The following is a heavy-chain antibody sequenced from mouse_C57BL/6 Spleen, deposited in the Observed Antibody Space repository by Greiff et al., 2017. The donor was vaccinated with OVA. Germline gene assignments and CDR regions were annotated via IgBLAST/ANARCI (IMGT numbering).Heavy chain of an antibody. J-gene: IGHJ1*03. CDR2: IDPSDSYT. V-gene: IGHV1-69*01. Sequence: QVQLQQPGAELVMPGASVKLSCKASGYTFTSYWMHWVKQRPGQGLEWIGEIDPSDSYTNYNQKFKGKSTLTVDKPSNTAYMQFRSLTSEDSAVYYCARGPRDWYFDVWGTGTTVTVSS. CDR3: ARGPRDWYFDV. CDR1: GYTFTSYW.